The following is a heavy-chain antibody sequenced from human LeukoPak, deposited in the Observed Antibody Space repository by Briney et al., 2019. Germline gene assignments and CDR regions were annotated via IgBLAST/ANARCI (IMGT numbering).Heavy chain of an antibody. D-gene: IGHD4-17*01. CDR2: ISDDSYRT. V-gene: IGHV3-11*01. Sequence: GGSLRLYCIASGFNFGGYYMGWIRQARGKGLEWVSYISDDSYRTPYGDSVKGRFTISRDNAKNSLYLQMDNLRVEDTAVYYCARARGLGIGAHFDYWGQGTLVTVSS. CDR3: ARARGLGIGAHFDY. J-gene: IGHJ4*02. CDR1: GFNFGGYY.